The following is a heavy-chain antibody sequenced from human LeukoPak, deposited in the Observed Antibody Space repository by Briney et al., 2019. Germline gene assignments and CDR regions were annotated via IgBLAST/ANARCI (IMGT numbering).Heavy chain of an antibody. CDR3: ARSLPYGTTWYGRSGF. J-gene: IGHJ4*02. D-gene: IGHD6-13*01. Sequence: GGSLRLSCAASGFPFNAYWMTWVRQAPGKGLEWVANIRQDGDTKYYVDSVKGRFTISRDNAMNSLYLQMNSLRAEDTAIYYCARSLPYGTTWYGRSGFWGQGTLVTVSS. CDR2: IRQDGDTK. CDR1: GFPFNAYW. V-gene: IGHV3-7*03.